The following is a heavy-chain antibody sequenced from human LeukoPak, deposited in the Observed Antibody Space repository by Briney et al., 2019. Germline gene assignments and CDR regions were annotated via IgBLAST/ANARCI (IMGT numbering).Heavy chain of an antibody. Sequence: SETLSLTCTVSGGSISSYYWSWIRQPPGKGLEWTGYIYYSGSTNYNPSLKSRVTISVDTSKNQFSLKLSSVTAADTAVYYCARDLGPSTMGYYGMDVWGQGTTVTVSS. CDR2: IYYSGST. CDR1: GGSISSYY. D-gene: IGHD3-10*01. V-gene: IGHV4-59*01. CDR3: ARDLGPSTMGYYGMDV. J-gene: IGHJ6*02.